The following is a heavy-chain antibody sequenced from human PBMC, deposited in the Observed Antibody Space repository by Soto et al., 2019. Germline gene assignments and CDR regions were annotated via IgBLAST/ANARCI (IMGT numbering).Heavy chain of an antibody. Sequence: ASVKVSCKASGYTFTSYGISWVRQAPGQGLEWMGWISAYNGNTNYAQKLQGRVTMTTDTSTSTAYMELRSLRSDDTAVYYYARLRVPAASGDFDYWGQGTLVTVSS. CDR1: GYTFTSYG. J-gene: IGHJ4*02. CDR2: ISAYNGNT. V-gene: IGHV1-18*01. D-gene: IGHD2-2*01. CDR3: ARLRVPAASGDFDY.